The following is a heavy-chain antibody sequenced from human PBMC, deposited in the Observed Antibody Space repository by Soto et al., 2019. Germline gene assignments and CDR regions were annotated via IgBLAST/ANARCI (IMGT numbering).Heavy chain of an antibody. CDR2: ISSSSSYI. Sequence: GGSLRFSCAASGFTFSSYSMNWVRQAPGKGLEWVSSISSSSSYIYYADSVKGRFTISRDNAKNSLYLQMNSLRAEDTAVYYCARDGLYYDILTGYTSSDAFDIWGQGTMVTVSS. CDR3: ARDGLYYDILTGYTSSDAFDI. D-gene: IGHD3-9*01. V-gene: IGHV3-21*01. CDR1: GFTFSSYS. J-gene: IGHJ3*02.